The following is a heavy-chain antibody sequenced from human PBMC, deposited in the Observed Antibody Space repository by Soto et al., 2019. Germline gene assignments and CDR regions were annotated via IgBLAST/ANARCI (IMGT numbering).Heavy chain of an antibody. CDR1: GFTFSSYG. J-gene: IGHJ4*02. CDR3: ARDTLTIAAAGPFDY. D-gene: IGHD6-13*01. Sequence: LRLSCAASGFTFSSYGMHWVRQAPGKGLEWVAVIWYDGSNKYYADSVKGRFTISRDNSKNTLYLQMNSLRAEDTAVYYCARDTLTIAAAGPFDYWGQGTLVTVSS. CDR2: IWYDGSNK. V-gene: IGHV3-33*01.